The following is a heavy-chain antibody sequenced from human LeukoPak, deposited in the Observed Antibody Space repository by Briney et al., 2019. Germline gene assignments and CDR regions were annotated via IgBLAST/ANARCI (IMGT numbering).Heavy chain of an antibody. CDR1: GYRFTSYW. V-gene: IGHV5-51*01. D-gene: IGHD3-9*01. CDR2: IYPGDSDT. J-gene: IGHJ4*02. CDR3: ARRGRGYFDWLSQFDY. Sequence: GASLQISCKGSGYRFTSYWIRWVRQMPGKGLEWMGIIYPGDSDTRYSPSFQGQVTISADKSISTAYLQWSSLKASDTAMYYCARRGRGYFDWLSQFDYWGQGTLVTVSS.